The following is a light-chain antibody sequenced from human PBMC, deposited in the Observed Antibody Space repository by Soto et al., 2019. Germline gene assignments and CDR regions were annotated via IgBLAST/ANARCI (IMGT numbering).Light chain of an antibody. Sequence: ILMTQSPSSLYAFVGDRVTITCRARQDIGNFLAWYQQKPGKVPKLMIYAASPLQSGVPSRFSGSGSGTDLTLTISSLQPEDVATSYCQKCKVAPFNFGGGTKVEIK. CDR2: AAS. J-gene: IGKJ4*01. CDR1: QDIGNF. V-gene: IGKV1-27*01. CDR3: QKCKVAPFN.